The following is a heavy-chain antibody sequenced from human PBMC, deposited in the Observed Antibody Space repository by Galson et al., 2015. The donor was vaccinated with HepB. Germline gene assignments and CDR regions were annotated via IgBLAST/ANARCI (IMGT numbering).Heavy chain of an antibody. CDR3: AHIKRGAATAFDI. V-gene: IGHV2-5*02. J-gene: IGHJ3*02. CDR1: GFSLSTSGVG. Sequence: PALVKPTQTLSLTCTFSGFSLSTSGVGVGWIRQHPGEALEWLALIYWDDDKRYSPSLKTRLTIAKDTSKNQVVLTMTNMQSEDTATYYCAHIKRGAATAFDIWGQGTLVTISS. CDR2: IYWDDDK. D-gene: IGHD6-25*01.